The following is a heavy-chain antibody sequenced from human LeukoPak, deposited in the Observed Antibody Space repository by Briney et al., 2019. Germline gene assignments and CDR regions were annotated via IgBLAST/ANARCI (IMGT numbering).Heavy chain of an antibody. D-gene: IGHD6-13*01. CDR3: AREGYSIRFDK. Sequence: SETLSLTCTVSGGPISSGSYYWSWIRQPAGKGLEWIGRIYTSGSTNYNPSLKGRVTISVDTSKNQFSLKLSSVTAADTAVYDGAREGYSIRFDKWGQGTMVTVSS. J-gene: IGHJ4*02. V-gene: IGHV4-61*02. CDR2: IYTSGST. CDR1: GGPISSGSYY.